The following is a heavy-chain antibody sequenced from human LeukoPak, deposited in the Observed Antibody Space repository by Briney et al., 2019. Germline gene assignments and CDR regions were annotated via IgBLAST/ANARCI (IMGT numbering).Heavy chain of an antibody. V-gene: IGHV3-23*01. D-gene: IGHD4-17*01. Sequence: PGGSLRLSCAASGFTFSSYGMSWVRQAPGKGLEWVSAISGSGGSTYYADSVKGRFTISRDNSKNTLYLQMNSLRAEDTAVYYCARGGTTVTTRTWFDPWGQGTLVTVSS. CDR1: GFTFSSYG. CDR2: ISGSGGST. CDR3: ARGGTTVTTRTWFDP. J-gene: IGHJ5*02.